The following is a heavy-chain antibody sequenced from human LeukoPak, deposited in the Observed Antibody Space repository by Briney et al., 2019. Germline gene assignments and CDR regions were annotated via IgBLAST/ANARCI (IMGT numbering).Heavy chain of an antibody. V-gene: IGHV1-46*01. CDR1: GYTFTDYF. Sequence: ASVKVSCKESGYTFTDYFIHWVRQAPGQGLEWMGIISPNGGTTNYAQKFQDRVTMTRDTSTSTVYMELSSLRSEDTAVYYCARGYCTNGVCRTFDIWGQGTLVTVSS. CDR2: ISPNGGTT. CDR3: ARGYCTNGVCRTFDI. D-gene: IGHD2-8*01. J-gene: IGHJ4*02.